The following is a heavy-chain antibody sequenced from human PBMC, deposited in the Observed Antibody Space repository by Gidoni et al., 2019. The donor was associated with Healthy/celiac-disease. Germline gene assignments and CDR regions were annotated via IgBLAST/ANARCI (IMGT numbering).Heavy chain of an antibody. CDR1: GFTVSSNY. V-gene: IGHV3-66*02. D-gene: IGHD6-19*01. Sequence: EVQLVESGGGLVQPGGSLRLSCAASGFTVSSNYMSWVRQAPGKGLEWVSVIYSGGSTYYAGSVKGRVTIYRDNSKNTLYLQMNSLRAEDTAVYYCARGIAVAGADYWGQGTLVTVSS. CDR2: IYSGGST. J-gene: IGHJ4*02. CDR3: ARGIAVAGADY.